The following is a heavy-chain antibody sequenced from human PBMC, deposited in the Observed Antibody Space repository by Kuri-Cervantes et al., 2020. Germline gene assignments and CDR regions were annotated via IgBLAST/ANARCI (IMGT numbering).Heavy chain of an antibody. D-gene: IGHD3-22*01. V-gene: IGHV4-4*07. Sequence: SETLSLTCTVSGGSISSYYWSWIRQPAGEGLEWIGRIFTGGEIIYNPSLKSRVTISVDTSNNQFSLNLDSVTAADTAVYYCARGAGDSRGTDFDYWGQGALVTVSS. CDR3: ARGAGDSRGTDFDY. CDR1: GGSISSYY. CDR2: IFTGGEI. J-gene: IGHJ4*02.